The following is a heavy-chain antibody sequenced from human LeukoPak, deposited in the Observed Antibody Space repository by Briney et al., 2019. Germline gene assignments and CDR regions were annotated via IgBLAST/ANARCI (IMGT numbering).Heavy chain of an antibody. CDR1: GFTFSSYG. V-gene: IGHV3-21*01. J-gene: IGHJ4*02. CDR2: ISSSSTYI. CDR3: ARDKSCAS. D-gene: IGHD3-16*01. Sequence: GGSLRLSCAASGFTFSSYGMHWVRQAPGKGLEWVSSISSSSTYIFYADSVKGRFTISRDNAKNSLYLQMNSLRAEDTAVYFCARDKSCASWGQGTLVTVSS.